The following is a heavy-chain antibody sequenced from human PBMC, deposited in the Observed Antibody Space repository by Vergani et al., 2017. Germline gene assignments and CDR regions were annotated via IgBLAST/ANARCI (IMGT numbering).Heavy chain of an antibody. J-gene: IGHJ6*02. Sequence: VQLVQSGAEVKKPGSSVKVSCKASGGTFSSYAISWVRQAPGQGLEWMGGIIPIFGIANYAQKFQGRVTITADKSTSTAYMELSSLRSEDTAVYYCARDRLKQLGSYYYYGMDVWGQGTTVTVSS. CDR2: IIPIFGIA. V-gene: IGHV1-69*17. D-gene: IGHD6-13*01. CDR3: ARDRLKQLGSYYYYGMDV. CDR1: GGTFSSYA.